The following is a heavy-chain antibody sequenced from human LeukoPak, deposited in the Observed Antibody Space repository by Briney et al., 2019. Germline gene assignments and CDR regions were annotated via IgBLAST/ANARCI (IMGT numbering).Heavy chain of an antibody. CDR3: ARSLPAAATVDY. D-gene: IGHD2-2*01. J-gene: IGHJ4*02. CDR1: GYTFTGYH. Sequence: ASVKVSCKASGYTFTGYHLHWVRQAPGQGLEWMGWINPNSGGTNYAQKFQGRVTMTRDTSISTAYMELSRLRSDDTAVYYCARSLPAAATVDYWGQGTLVTVSS. CDR2: INPNSGGT. V-gene: IGHV1-2*02.